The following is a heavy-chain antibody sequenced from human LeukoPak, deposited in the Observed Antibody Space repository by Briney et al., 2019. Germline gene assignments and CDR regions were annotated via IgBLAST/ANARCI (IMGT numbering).Heavy chain of an antibody. D-gene: IGHD3-9*01. CDR2: ISGDGVNT. V-gene: IGHV3-43*02. CDR1: GFTFDDYA. J-gene: IGHJ6*02. Sequence: GGSLRLSCAASGFTFDDYAMHWVRQAPGKGLEWVSLISGDGVNTYYADSVKGRFTISRDNSKNPLYLQMNSLRTEDTALYYCAKGKGAAEILYYYGMDVWGQGTTVTVSS. CDR3: AKGKGAAEILYYYGMDV.